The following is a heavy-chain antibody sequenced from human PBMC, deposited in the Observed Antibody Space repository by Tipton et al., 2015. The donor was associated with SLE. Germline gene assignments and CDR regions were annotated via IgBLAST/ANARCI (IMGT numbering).Heavy chain of an antibody. J-gene: IGHJ4*02. CDR1: GFTFSSYS. CDR3: TRGCYESWSGPVYFDF. Sequence: SLRLSCAASGFTFSSYSMNWVRQAPGKGLEWVSSITSSGSYIYYTDSVKGRFTISRDTAKNSLYLQMNSLRAEDTGVYYCTRGCYESWSGPVYFDFWGQGTLVTVSS. V-gene: IGHV3-21*03. D-gene: IGHD3-3*01. CDR2: ITSSGSYI.